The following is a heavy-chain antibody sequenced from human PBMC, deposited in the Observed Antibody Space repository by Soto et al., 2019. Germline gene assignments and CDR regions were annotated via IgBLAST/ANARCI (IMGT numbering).Heavy chain of an antibody. D-gene: IGHD2-15*01. CDR1: SYSINSNYW. CDR2: VYQSGNT. V-gene: IGHV4-4*02. J-gene: IGHJ5*02. Sequence: SETLSLTCGVSSYSINSNYWWSWVRPSPGKGLEWIGEVYQSGNTKYNPSFASRVTISIDTSRDQISLRLTSVTAADTAVYYCARSGYCSGGSCLNWFDPWGQGTLVTVSS. CDR3: ARSGYCSGGSCLNWFDP.